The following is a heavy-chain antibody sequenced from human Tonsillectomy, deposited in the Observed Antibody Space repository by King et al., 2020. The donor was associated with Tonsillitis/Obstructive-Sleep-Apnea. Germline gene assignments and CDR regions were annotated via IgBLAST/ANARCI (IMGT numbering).Heavy chain of an antibody. V-gene: IGHV3-9*01. CDR1: GFTFDDYA. J-gene: IGHJ4*02. CDR2: ISWNSGSI. CDR3: ARGPFGSRALFFDY. Sequence: VQLVESGGGLVEPGRSLRLSCAASGFTFDDYAMHWVRQAPGKGLEWVSGISWNSGSIDYADSVKGRFTISRDNAKNSLYLQMNSLRAEDTALYYCARGPFGSRALFFDYWGQGSLVTVSS. D-gene: IGHD3-10*01.